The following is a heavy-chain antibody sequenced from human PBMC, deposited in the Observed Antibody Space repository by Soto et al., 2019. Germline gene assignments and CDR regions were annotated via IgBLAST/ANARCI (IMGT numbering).Heavy chain of an antibody. Sequence: PGGALRLSCVASGFTFNDFAMHWVRQAPGKGLEWVSVIPWNSGTLDYADSVRGRFSISRDNAKNSLYLQMNSLRVEDTALYYCARNRGYHYYGMDVWGQGTTVTFSS. V-gene: IGHV3-9*01. CDR1: GFTFNDFA. CDR3: ARNRGYHYYGMDV. CDR2: IPWNSGTL. J-gene: IGHJ6*02.